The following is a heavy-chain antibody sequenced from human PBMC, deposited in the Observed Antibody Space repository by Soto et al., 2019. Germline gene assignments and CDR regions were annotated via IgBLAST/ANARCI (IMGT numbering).Heavy chain of an antibody. CDR1: GYTFTSYG. V-gene: IGHV1-18*04. CDR3: ARDGIAVAGTSRDYYYGMDV. J-gene: IGHJ6*02. Sequence: QVQLVQSGAEVKKPGASVKVSCKASGYTFTSYGISWARQAPGQGLEGMGWISAYNGTTNYAQKFQGRVTMTTDTSTGTAYMELRSLRSDDTAVYYCARDGIAVAGTSRDYYYGMDVWGQGTTVTVSS. CDR2: ISAYNGTT. D-gene: IGHD6-19*01.